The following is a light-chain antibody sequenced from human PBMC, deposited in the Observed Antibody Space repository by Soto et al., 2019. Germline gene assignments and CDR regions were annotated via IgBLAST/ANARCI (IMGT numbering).Light chain of an antibody. CDR2: EVS. V-gene: IGKV1-5*03. CDR3: QHYSGDRAT. J-gene: IGKJ1*01. Sequence: DILLTQSPSTLSASVGDRVTISCRASQGINKWLAWYQHKPGKAPNLLIYEVSTLYNGVPSRFSGSGSGTEFTLTISGLRPDDFATYYCQHYSGDRATFGQGTKVEI. CDR1: QGINKW.